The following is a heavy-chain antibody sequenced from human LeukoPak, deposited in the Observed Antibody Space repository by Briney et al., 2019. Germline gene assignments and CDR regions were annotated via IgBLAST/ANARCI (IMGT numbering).Heavy chain of an antibody. CDR1: GFTFSSYA. CDR3: AKESPHFDY. Sequence: PGGSLRLSCAASGFTFSSYAMRWVRQAPGKGPEWVSTISGSGGTTYYVDSVKGRFTISRDNSKNTLYLQMNSLRAEDTAIYYCAKESPHFDYWGQGTLVTVSS. J-gene: IGHJ4*02. V-gene: IGHV3-23*01. CDR2: ISGSGGTT.